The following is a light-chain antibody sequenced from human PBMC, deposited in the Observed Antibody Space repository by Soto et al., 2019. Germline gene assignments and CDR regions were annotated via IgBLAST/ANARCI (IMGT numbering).Light chain of an antibody. V-gene: IGKV3-20*01. CDR1: QSVSSSY. CDR3: QQYGSSPRIT. CDR2: GAS. J-gene: IGKJ5*01. Sequence: EIVLTQSPGTLSLSPGERATLSCRASQSVSSSYLAWYQQKPGQAPRLLIYGASSRATGIPDRFSGSGSGTDFTLTISRLEPEDFAVYYCQQYGSSPRITFGNGTRLEIK.